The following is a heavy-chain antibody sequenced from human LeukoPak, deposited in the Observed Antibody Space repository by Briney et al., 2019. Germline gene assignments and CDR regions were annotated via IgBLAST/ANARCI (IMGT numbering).Heavy chain of an antibody. V-gene: IGHV1-2*02. Sequence: GASVKVSCKASGYTFTDYYMHWVRQAPGQGLEWVGWINPNSGGTNYAQKFQGRVTMTRVTSISTAYMELSRLRSDDTAVYYCARDPSTVTMYDYWGQGTLVTVSS. J-gene: IGHJ4*02. CDR2: INPNSGGT. D-gene: IGHD4-17*01. CDR3: ARDPSTVTMYDY. CDR1: GYTFTDYY.